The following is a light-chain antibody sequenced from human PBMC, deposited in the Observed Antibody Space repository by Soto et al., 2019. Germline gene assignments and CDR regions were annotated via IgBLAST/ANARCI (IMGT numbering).Light chain of an antibody. CDR3: QQHSNWPQNT. V-gene: IGKV3-11*01. J-gene: IGKJ4*01. CDR1: QSVSKY. Sequence: EIVLTQSPATLSLSPGERATLSCRASQSVSKYLAWYQQKPGQAPRLLIHDASNRATGIPARFSGSGSGTDFTLTISSLEPEDFGVYYCQQHSNWPQNTFGGGTKVEIK. CDR2: DAS.